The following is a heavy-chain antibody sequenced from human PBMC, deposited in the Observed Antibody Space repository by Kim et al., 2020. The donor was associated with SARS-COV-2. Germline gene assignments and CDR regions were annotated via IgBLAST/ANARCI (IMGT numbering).Heavy chain of an antibody. CDR1: GGSISSSSYY. CDR3: ARHGPHAGRYFDY. CDR2: IYYSGST. Sequence: SETLSLTCTVSGGSISSSSYYWGWIRQPPGKGLEWIGSIYYSGSTYYNPSLKSRVTISVDTSKNQFSLKLSSVTAADTAVYYCARHGPHAGRYFDYWGQG. V-gene: IGHV4-39*01. D-gene: IGHD2-2*01. J-gene: IGHJ4*02.